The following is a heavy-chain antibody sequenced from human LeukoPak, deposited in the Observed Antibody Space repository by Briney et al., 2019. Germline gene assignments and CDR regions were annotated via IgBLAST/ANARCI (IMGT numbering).Heavy chain of an antibody. CDR2: IHSDGRT. V-gene: IGHV3-66*01. CDR1: GFTVSSNP. Sequence: GGSLRLSCAASGFTVSSNPMSWVRQAPGKGLEWVPVIHSDGRTYHADSVKGRFTISRDNSKNTLYLQMNSLRAEDTAVYYCARWTTVVTDDDYWGQGTLVTVSS. D-gene: IGHD4-23*01. CDR3: ARWTTVVTDDDY. J-gene: IGHJ4*02.